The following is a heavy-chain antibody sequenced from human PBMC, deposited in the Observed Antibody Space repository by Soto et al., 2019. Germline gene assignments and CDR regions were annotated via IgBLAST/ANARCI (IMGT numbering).Heavy chain of an antibody. J-gene: IGHJ3*01. Sequence: QVQLQESGPGLVKPSQTLSLTCTVSGGSISSGSYYWSWIRQHPGKGLEWIGHIYTSVSAYYNPSLKSRVTISVDTSKNQFFLRLTSVTAADTAVYYSATYGDLEAFDLWGPGTMVTVS. V-gene: IGHV4-31*03. CDR2: IYTSVSA. CDR1: GGSISSGSYY. CDR3: ATYGDLEAFDL. D-gene: IGHD3-10*01.